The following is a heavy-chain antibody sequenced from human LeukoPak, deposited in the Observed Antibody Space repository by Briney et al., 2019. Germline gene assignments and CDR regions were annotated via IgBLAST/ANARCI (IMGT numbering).Heavy chain of an antibody. Sequence: PGGSLRLSCAASGFTFSTYGMHWVRQAPGKGLEWVAVISYDEGNKYYADSVKGRFTISRDNSKNTLYLQMNSLRAEDTAVYYCAGYYDFWSGLGYWGQGTLVTVSS. CDR1: GFTFSTYG. D-gene: IGHD3-3*01. V-gene: IGHV3-30*03. J-gene: IGHJ4*02. CDR2: ISYDEGNK. CDR3: AGYYDFWSGLGY.